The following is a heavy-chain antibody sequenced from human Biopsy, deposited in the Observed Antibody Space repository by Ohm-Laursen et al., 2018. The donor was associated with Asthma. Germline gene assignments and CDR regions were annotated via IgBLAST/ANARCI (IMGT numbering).Heavy chain of an antibody. D-gene: IGHD4-17*01. CDR1: GYSLTGLS. CDR2: HNPEEGGT. Sequence: SSVKVSCKISGYSLTGLSMHWVRQAPGQGLEWMGGHNPEEGGTVNARRFQGRVTMTEDTSTDTAYMELSSLSSDDTAVYYCASDFPKDYVRYNFQFWGQGTLVTVSS. CDR3: ASDFPKDYVRYNFQF. V-gene: IGHV1-24*01. J-gene: IGHJ4*02.